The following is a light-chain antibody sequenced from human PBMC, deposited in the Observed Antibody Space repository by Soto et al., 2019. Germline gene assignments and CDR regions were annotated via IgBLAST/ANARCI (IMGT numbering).Light chain of an antibody. CDR1: SSNIGNTY. J-gene: IGLJ2*01. V-gene: IGLV1-51*01. CDR3: ATWDSSLSAVV. CDR2: DNY. Sequence: QSVLTQSPSVSAAPGQKVTISCSGSSSNIGNTYISWYQQLPGTAPKLLIYDNYGRPSGIPDRFSGSKSDTSATLGITGLQTGDEADYYCATWDSSLSAVVFGGGTKLTVL.